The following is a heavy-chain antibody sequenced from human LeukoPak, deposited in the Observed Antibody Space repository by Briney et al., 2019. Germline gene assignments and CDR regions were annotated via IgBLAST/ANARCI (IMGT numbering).Heavy chain of an antibody. CDR2: ISSSSSSI. D-gene: IGHD3-10*01. J-gene: IGHJ6*02. CDR3: ARAPSMVRGVIITPWSHYGMDV. V-gene: IGHV3-21*01. Sequence: GGSLRLSCAASGFTFSSYSMNWVRQAPGKGLEWVSFISSSSSSIYYADSVKGRFTVSRDNAKNSLYLQMNSLRAEDTSVYYCARAPSMVRGVIITPWSHYGMDVWGQGTTVTVSS. CDR1: GFTFSSYS.